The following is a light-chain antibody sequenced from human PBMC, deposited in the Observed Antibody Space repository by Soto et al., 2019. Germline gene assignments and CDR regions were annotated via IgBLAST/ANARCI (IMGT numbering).Light chain of an antibody. CDR1: QTISSW. CDR2: DAS. V-gene: IGKV1-5*01. CDR3: QQYYDPPWT. J-gene: IGKJ1*01. Sequence: DIQMTQSPSTLSGSVGDRVTITCRASQTISSWLAWYQQKPGKAPKLLIYDASSLESGVPSRFSGSGSGTDFTLTISSLQAEDVALYYCQQYYDPPWTFGQGTKWIS.